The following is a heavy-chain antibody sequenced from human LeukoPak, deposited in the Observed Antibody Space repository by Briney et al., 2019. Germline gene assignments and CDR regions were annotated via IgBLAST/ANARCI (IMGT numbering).Heavy chain of an antibody. D-gene: IGHD5-12*01. Sequence: GGSLRLSCTASGFPFSSYGMHWVRQGPGKGLVWVTVIWPDGSIKYYADSVKGRFTVSRDNSKNTLYLQMSSLRAEDTAVYYCARHNHGYDWDFWGQGTLVTVSS. V-gene: IGHV3-33*01. J-gene: IGHJ4*02. CDR1: GFPFSSYG. CDR2: IWPDGSIK. CDR3: ARHNHGYDWDF.